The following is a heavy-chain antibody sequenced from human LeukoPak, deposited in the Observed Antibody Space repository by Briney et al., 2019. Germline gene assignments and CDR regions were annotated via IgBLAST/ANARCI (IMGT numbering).Heavy chain of an antibody. V-gene: IGHV4-59*01. CDR1: GGSISSYY. CDR3: ARIHRYCSGGACYVLDN. Sequence: PSETLSLTCTVSGGSISSYYWSWIRQPPGKGLEWIGYIYYSGSTNYNPSLKSRVTISVDTSKNQFSLKLSSVTAADTAVYYCARIHRYCSGGACYVLDNWGQGTLVAVSS. CDR2: IYYSGST. J-gene: IGHJ4*02. D-gene: IGHD2-15*01.